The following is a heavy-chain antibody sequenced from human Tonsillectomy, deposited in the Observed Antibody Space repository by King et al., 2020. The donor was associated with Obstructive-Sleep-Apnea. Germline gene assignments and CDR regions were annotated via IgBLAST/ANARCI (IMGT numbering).Heavy chain of an antibody. J-gene: IGHJ4*02. CDR2: IYEGWRT. CDR1: GGSISSYY. Sequence: VQLQESGPGLVKPSETLSLTRTVSGGSISSYYWSWIRQSPVKGLEYICYIYEGWRTNYNPPLTSRVTLSVDTSENLLSLELDFVTAADSAIYYCARGAAHSSGWPYFDFWGQGTLVTVSS. V-gene: IGHV4-59*01. CDR3: ARGAAHSSGWPYFDF. D-gene: IGHD6-19*01.